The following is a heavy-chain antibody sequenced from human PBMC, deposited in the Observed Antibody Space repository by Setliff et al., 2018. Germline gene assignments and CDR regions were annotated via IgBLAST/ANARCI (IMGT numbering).Heavy chain of an antibody. Sequence: ASVQVSCKASGGTFSSYAISWVRQAPGQGLEWMGGIIPIFATANYPQKFQGRVTITADKSTSTAYMELSSLRSEDTAVYYCASLGYCSSTSCWPYYYYGMDVWGQGTTVTVSS. V-gene: IGHV1-69*06. J-gene: IGHJ6*02. CDR2: IIPIFATA. CDR3: ASLGYCSSTSCWPYYYYGMDV. D-gene: IGHD2-2*01. CDR1: GGTFSSYA.